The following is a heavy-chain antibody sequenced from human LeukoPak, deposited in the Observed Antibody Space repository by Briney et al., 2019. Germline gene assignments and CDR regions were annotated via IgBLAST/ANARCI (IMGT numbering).Heavy chain of an antibody. CDR3: ARHGYGGNSAWFDP. V-gene: IGHV4-59*01. CDR1: GGSIRSYF. CDR2: IFYSGST. J-gene: IGHJ5*02. D-gene: IGHD4-23*01. Sequence: PSETLSLTCTVSGGSIRSYFWSWIRQPPGKGLEWIGYIFYSGSTYYNPSLKSRVTISVDTSKNQFSLKLTSVTAVDTAVYYCARHGYGGNSAWFDPWGQGTPVTVSS.